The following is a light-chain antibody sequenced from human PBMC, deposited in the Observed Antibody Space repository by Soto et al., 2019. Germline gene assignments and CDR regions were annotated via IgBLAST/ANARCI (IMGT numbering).Light chain of an antibody. CDR2: KAS. CDR1: QSINTW. CDR3: QQYNTYSRT. J-gene: IGKJ2*02. V-gene: IGKV1-5*03. Sequence: DIPMTQSPSTLSASVGDRVTITCRASQSINTWLAWYQHKPGKAPKLLIYKASNLEGGVPSRFSGSGSGTEFTLTISSLQPDDFATYYCQQYNTYSRTFGQGTKVETK.